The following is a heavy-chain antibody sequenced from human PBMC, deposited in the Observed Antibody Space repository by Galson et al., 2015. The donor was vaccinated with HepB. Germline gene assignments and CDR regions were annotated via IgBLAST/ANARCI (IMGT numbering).Heavy chain of an antibody. V-gene: IGHV1-69*06. CDR2: IIPIFATA. D-gene: IGHD3-22*01. CDR3: ARGRDSGGYYYDALDI. Sequence: SVKVSCKASGGTFSSYGISWVRQAPGQGLAWMGGIIPIFATANYAQMFQGGVTITADRSTSTAYMELSSLRFADTAVYYCARGRDSGGYYYDALDIWGQGTMVTVSS. J-gene: IGHJ3*02. CDR1: GGTFSSYG.